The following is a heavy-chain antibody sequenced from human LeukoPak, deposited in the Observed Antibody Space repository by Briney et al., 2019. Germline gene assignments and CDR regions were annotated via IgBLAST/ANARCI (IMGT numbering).Heavy chain of an antibody. Sequence: ASVKVSCKASDYTFTNYCISWVRQAPGQGLEWMGWISAYNGNTNYAQKLQGRVTMTTDTSTSTAYMELRSLRSDDTAVYYCARDKRPYPQQLDGVILLDAFDIWGQGTMVTVSS. D-gene: IGHD6-13*01. CDR2: ISAYNGNT. J-gene: IGHJ3*02. CDR3: ARDKRPYPQQLDGVILLDAFDI. V-gene: IGHV1-18*01. CDR1: DYTFTNYC.